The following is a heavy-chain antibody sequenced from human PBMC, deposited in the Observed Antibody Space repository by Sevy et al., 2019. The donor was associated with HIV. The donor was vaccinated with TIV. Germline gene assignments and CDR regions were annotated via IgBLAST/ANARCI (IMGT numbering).Heavy chain of an antibody. V-gene: IGHV1-69*13. D-gene: IGHD3-16*01. Sequence: ASVKVSCKASGGTFSSYGITWVRQAPGQGLEWMGEIIPIFGSANCGQTFQGRVTMTADQSTSTAYMELSSLRSDDTAVHYCARGGGLSPHHWLDPWGQGTLVTVSS. CDR1: GGTFSSYG. J-gene: IGHJ5*02. CDR2: IIPIFGSA. CDR3: ARGGGLSPHHWLDP.